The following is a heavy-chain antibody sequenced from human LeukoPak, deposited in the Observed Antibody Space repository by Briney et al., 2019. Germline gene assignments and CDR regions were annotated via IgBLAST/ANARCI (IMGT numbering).Heavy chain of an antibody. CDR2: IKQDGGEK. Sequence: GRSLRLSCAASGFTFSSYAMSWVRQAPGKGLEWVANIKQDGGEKYYVESVKGRFTISRDNVKNSLCLQMNSLRVEDTAVYYCARARGGYDLDYWGQGTLVTVSS. D-gene: IGHD5-12*01. CDR3: ARARGGYDLDY. J-gene: IGHJ4*02. V-gene: IGHV3-7*01. CDR1: GFTFSSYA.